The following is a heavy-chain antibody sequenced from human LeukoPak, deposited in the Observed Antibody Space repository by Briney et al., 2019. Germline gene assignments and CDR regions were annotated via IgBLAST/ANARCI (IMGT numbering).Heavy chain of an antibody. CDR2: MNPNSGNT. CDR1: GYTFTSYD. CDR3: ARAGGYCGRISCPYYFDY. Sequence: ASVKVSCKASGYTFTSYDINWVRQATGQGLEWMGWMNPNSGNTGYAQKSQGRVTMTRNTSISTAYMELSSPRSEDTAVYYCARAGGYCGRISCPYYFDYWGQGSLVAVSS. D-gene: IGHD5-12*01. J-gene: IGHJ4*02. V-gene: IGHV1-8*01.